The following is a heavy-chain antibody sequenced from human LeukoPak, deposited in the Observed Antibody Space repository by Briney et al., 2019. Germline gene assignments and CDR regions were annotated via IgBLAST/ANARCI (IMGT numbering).Heavy chain of an antibody. J-gene: IGHJ4*02. CDR2: TIPIFGTA. V-gene: IGHV1-69*13. D-gene: IGHD6-13*01. Sequence: ASVKVSCKASGGTFSSYAISWVRQAPGQGLEWMGGTIPIFGTANYAQKFQGRVTITADESTSTAYMELSSLRSEDTAVYYCARAPLAAAGFSYWGQGTPVTVSS. CDR3: ARAPLAAAGFSY. CDR1: GGTFSSYA.